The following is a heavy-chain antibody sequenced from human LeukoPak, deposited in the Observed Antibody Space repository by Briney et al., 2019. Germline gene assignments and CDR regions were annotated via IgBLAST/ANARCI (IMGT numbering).Heavy chain of an antibody. CDR3: ARREKSPYYFDY. Sequence: PSETLSLTCTVSGGSISSYYWSWIRQPPGKGLEWIGYIYYSGSTNYNPSLKSRVTISVDTSKNQFSPKLSSVTAADTAVYYCARREKSPYYFDYWGQGPLVTVSS. J-gene: IGHJ4*02. CDR2: IYYSGST. V-gene: IGHV4-59*01. CDR1: GGSISSYY.